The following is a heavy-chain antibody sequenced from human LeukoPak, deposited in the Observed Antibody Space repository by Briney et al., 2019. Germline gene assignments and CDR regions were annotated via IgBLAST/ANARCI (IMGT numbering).Heavy chain of an antibody. CDR2: INPNSGGT. CDR1: GYTFTGYY. Sequence: GASVKVSCKASGYTFTGYYMHWVRRAPGQGLEWMGWINPNSGGTNYAQKFQGWVTMTRDTSISTAYMELSRLRSDDTAAYYCARAYSYGYDYWGRGTLVTVSS. V-gene: IGHV1-2*04. CDR3: ARAYSYGYDY. J-gene: IGHJ4*02. D-gene: IGHD5-18*01.